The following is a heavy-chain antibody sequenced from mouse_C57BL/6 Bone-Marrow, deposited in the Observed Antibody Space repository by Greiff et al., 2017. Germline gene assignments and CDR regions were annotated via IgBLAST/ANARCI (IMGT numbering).Heavy chain of an antibody. CDR1: GYTFTDYE. D-gene: IGHD1-1*01. CDR2: IDPETGGT. J-gene: IGHJ1*03. V-gene: IGHV1-15*01. Sequence: VKLQQSGAELVRPGASVTLSCKASGYTFTDYEMHWVKQTPVHGLEWIGAIDPETGGTAYNQTFKGKAILTADKSSSTAYMELRSLTSEASAVYSCTSRDYYGSRNWYFDVWGTGTTVTAS. CDR3: TSRDYYGSRNWYFDV.